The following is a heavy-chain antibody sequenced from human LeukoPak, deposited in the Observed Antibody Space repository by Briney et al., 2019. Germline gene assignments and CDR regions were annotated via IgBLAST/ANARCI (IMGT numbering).Heavy chain of an antibody. CDR1: GGSFSGYY. CDR2: INHSGST. D-gene: IGHD1-26*01. Sequence: KPSETLSLTCAVYGGSFSGYYWSWIRQPPGKGLEWIGEINHSGSTNYNPSLKSRVTISVDTSKNQFSLKLSSVTAADTAVYYCARVGSYHYIDVWGKGTTVTVSS. V-gene: IGHV4-34*01. J-gene: IGHJ6*03. CDR3: ARVGSYHYIDV.